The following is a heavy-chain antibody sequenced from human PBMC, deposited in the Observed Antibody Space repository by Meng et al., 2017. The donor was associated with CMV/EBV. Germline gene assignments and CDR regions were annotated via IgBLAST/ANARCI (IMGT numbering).Heavy chain of an antibody. Sequence: GESLKISCAASGFTFSSYSMNWVRQAPGKGLEWVSSISSSSSYIYYADSVKGRFTISRDNAKNSLYLQMNSLRAEDTAVYHCARRYNWNDGSWGIVVGEDWTPTNYYYGMDVWGQGTTVTVSS. V-gene: IGHV3-21*01. CDR3: ARRYNWNDGSWGIVVGEDWTPTNYYYGMDV. CDR1: GFTFSSYS. CDR2: ISSSSSYI. J-gene: IGHJ6*02. D-gene: IGHD1-1*01.